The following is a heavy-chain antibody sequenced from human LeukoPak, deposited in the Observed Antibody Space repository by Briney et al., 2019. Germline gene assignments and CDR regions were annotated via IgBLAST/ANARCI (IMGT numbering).Heavy chain of an antibody. CDR2: ISSSGSTI. V-gene: IGHV3-11*04. J-gene: IGHJ1*01. CDR3: AKDLPGGGIYADVSAEGYFQH. CDR1: GFTFSDYY. D-gene: IGHD2-2*01. Sequence: GGSLRLSCAASGFTFSDYYMSWIRQAPGKGLEWVSYISSSGSTIYYADSVKGRFTISRDNAKNSLYLQMNSLRAEDTAVYYCAKDLPGGGIYADVSAEGYFQHWGQGTLVTVSS.